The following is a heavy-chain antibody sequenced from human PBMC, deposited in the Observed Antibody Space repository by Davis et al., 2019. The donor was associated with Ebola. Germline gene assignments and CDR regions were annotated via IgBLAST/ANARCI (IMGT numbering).Heavy chain of an antibody. Sequence: AASVKVSCKASGYTFTSYGITWVRQAPGQGLEWMGWINPHNGNTNYAQNVQGRVTMTTDTSTSTAYMEVGSLRSEDTAVYYCARSGIFGVVISSYYGMDVWGKGTTVTVSS. CDR2: INPHNGNT. CDR1: GYTFTSYG. V-gene: IGHV1-18*04. J-gene: IGHJ6*04. D-gene: IGHD3-3*01. CDR3: ARSGIFGVVISSYYGMDV.